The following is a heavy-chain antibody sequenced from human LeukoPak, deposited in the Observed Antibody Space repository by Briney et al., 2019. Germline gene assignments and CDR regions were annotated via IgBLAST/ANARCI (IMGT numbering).Heavy chain of an antibody. CDR2: INPNTGGI. CDR1: GYTFSGNF. V-gene: IGHV1-2*02. J-gene: IGHJ4*02. Sequence: AASVKVSCKASGYTFSGNFIHWVRQAPGLGLEWMGWINPNTGGINSAEKFQGRVTLTRDTSLTTAYMELTSLRSDDTAVYYCARDPPAYPCTTTRCYPEVDYWGQGTLVTVSS. D-gene: IGHD2-2*01. CDR3: ARDPPAYPCTTTRCYPEVDY.